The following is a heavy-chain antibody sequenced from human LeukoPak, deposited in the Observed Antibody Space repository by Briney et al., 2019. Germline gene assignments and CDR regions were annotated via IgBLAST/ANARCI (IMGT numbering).Heavy chain of an antibody. CDR2: ISPNSGGT. Sequence: ASVKVSCKASGYTFTAYYIHWVRQAPGQGLEWMGWISPNSGGTDYAQKFLGRVTMTRDTSISTAYMEPSSLTSDDTAVYYCAIQPWGSGNNWYFDLWGRGTLVTVSS. D-gene: IGHD7-27*01. CDR1: GYTFTAYY. CDR3: AIQPWGSGNNWYFDL. J-gene: IGHJ2*01. V-gene: IGHV1-2*02.